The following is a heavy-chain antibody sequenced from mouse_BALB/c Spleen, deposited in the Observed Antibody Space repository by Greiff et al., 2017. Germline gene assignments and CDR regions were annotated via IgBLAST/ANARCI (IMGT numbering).Heavy chain of an antibody. CDR2: INPSSGYT. V-gene: IGHV1-4*02. Sequence: QVQLKQSAAELARPGASVKMSCKASGYTFTSYTMHWVKQRPGQGLEWIGYINPSSGYTEYNQKFKDKTTLTADKSSSTAYMQLSSLTSEDSAVYYCARRDYDYDEGAWFAYWGQGTLVTVSA. CDR3: ARRDYDYDEGAWFAY. D-gene: IGHD2-4*01. J-gene: IGHJ3*01. CDR1: GYTFTSYT.